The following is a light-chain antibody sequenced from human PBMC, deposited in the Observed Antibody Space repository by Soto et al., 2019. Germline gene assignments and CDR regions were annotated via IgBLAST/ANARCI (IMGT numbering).Light chain of an antibody. V-gene: IGLV2-23*01. Sequence: QSVLTQPASVSGSPGQSITISCTGTNNLVSWYQQHPGKAPKVVLYEGTKRPSGVSNRFSGPNSRSTASLTISGLRAEDEAHYFCCTYVGARSYVFGPGSKVT. CDR2: EGT. J-gene: IGLJ1*01. CDR1: NNL. CDR3: CTYVGARSYV.